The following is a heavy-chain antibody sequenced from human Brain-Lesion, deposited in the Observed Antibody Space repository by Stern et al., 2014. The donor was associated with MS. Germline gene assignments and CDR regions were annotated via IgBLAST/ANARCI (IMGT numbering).Heavy chain of an antibody. CDR3: TKDSGYFSGLFDS. CDR2: INWNSGSL. D-gene: IGHD3-22*01. CDR1: GFTFDDFA. V-gene: IGHV3-9*01. J-gene: IGHJ4*02. Sequence: EVQLEESGGGLAQPGRSLRLSCAASGFTFDDFAMHWVRQAPGKGLEWVSGINWNSGSLAYADSVKGRFSISRDSAKNSLFLQMNSLRPEDTALYYCTKDSGYFSGLFDSWGQGTLVTVSS.